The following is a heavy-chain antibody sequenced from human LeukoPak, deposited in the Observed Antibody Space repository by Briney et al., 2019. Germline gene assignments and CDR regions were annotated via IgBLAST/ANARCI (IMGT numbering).Heavy chain of an antibody. CDR2: ITWDGGST. CDR1: GFTFSNYG. J-gene: IGHJ4*02. V-gene: IGHV3-43*01. CDR3: AKVYGSGSYYSLDY. Sequence: GGSLRLSCAASGFTFSNYGMNWVRQAPGKGLEWVSLITWDGGSTYYADSVKGRFTISRDNSKNSLYLQMNSLRTEDTALYYCAKVYGSGSYYSLDYWGQGTLVTVSS. D-gene: IGHD3-10*01.